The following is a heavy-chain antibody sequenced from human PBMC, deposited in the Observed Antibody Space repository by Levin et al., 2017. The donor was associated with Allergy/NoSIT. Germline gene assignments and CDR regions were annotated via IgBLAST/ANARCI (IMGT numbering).Heavy chain of an antibody. CDR3: ASWAMYHYDRSAFDYFYYAMDV. CDR1: GILFGSYD. V-gene: IGHV3-21*01. J-gene: IGHJ6*02. D-gene: IGHD3-22*01. CDR2: ISAGGNYI. Sequence: GGSLRLSCAASGILFGSYDMNWVRQAPGKGLEWVSSISAGGNYIYYADSVKGRFTISRDNAKNSLFLKMNSLRAEDTAVYYCASWAMYHYDRSAFDYFYYAMDVWGQGTTVTVSS.